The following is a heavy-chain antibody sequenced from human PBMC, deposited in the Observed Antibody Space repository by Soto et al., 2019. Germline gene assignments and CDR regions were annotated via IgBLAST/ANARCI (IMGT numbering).Heavy chain of an antibody. D-gene: IGHD3-3*01. CDR3: ASAYDFWSGGLDY. V-gene: IGHV3-33*01. J-gene: IGHJ4*02. CDR2: IWYDGSNK. CDR1: GFTFSSYG. Sequence: GGSLRLSCAASGFTFSSYGMHWVRQAPGKGLEWVAVIWYDGSNKYYADSVKGRFTISRDNSKNTLYLQMNSLRAEDTAVYYCASAYDFWSGGLDYWGQGTLVTVPQ.